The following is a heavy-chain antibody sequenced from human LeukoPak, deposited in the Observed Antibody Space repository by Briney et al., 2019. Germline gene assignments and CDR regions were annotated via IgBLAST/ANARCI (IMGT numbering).Heavy chain of an antibody. D-gene: IGHD2-21*02. CDR3: ARGSDSDY. V-gene: IGHV1-18*01. CDR1: GGTFSSYA. CDR2: ISAYNGNT. Sequence: ASVKVSCKASGGTFSSYAISWVRQAPGQGLEWMGWISAYNGNTNYAQKLQDRVTMTTDTSTTTSYMELRSLRSDDTAVYYCARGSDSDYWGQGTLVTVSS. J-gene: IGHJ4*02.